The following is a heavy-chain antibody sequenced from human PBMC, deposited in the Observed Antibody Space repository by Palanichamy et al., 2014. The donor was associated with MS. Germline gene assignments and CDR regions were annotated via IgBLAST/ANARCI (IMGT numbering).Heavy chain of an antibody. CDR2: IKPDGGMT. CDR1: IHLQYFL. D-gene: IGHD5-12*01. CDR3: ARHGGSDPWD. Sequence: EVQLVESGEAWFSRGDPETLVCSLWIHLQYFLDALVPPSSREGPVWVSQIKPDGGMTNYADSVKGRFGISGDNARNTLYLQMNNLRAEDTAVYYCARHGGSDPWDWGQGTLVTVSS. V-gene: IGHV3-74*01. J-gene: IGHJ4*02.